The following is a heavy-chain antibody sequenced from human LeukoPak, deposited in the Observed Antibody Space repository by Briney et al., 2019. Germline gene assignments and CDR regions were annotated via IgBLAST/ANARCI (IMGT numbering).Heavy chain of an antibody. J-gene: IGHJ3*02. CDR2: IYSGGST. CDR3: ARGVGQDAFDI. D-gene: IGHD1-26*01. V-gene: IGHV3-53*01. CDR1: GFTVRNNY. Sequence: GGSLRLSCAASGFTVRNNYMSWVRQAPGKGLEWVSVIYSGGSTYYADSVKGRFTFSKDNSKNTLYLQMTNLRVGDTAAYYCARGVGQDAFDIWGQGTMVTVSS.